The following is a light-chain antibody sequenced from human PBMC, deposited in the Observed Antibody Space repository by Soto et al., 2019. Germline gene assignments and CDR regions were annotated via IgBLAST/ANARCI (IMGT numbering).Light chain of an antibody. CDR3: SSYTSSSTYVV. CDR1: SSDVGGYNY. CDR2: DVS. V-gene: IGLV2-14*01. J-gene: IGLJ2*01. Sequence: QSVLTQPASVSGSPGQSITISCTGTSSDVGGYNYVSWYQQHPGQAPKLMIYDVSNRPSGVSNRFSGSKSGNTASLTISGLQAEDEADYDCSSYTSSSTYVVFGGGTKVTVL.